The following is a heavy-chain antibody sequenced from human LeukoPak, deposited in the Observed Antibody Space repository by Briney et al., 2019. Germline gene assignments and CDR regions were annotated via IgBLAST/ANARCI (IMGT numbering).Heavy chain of an antibody. V-gene: IGHV3-74*01. CDR3: ARGGVPAAQDS. CDR2: INGDGSST. D-gene: IGHD6-13*01. J-gene: IGHJ5*02. Sequence: GGSLRLSCTVSGFVFRNYYMHWVRQTPGKGLVWVSHINGDGSSTSHADSVKGRFTISRDNAKSTLYLQMNGLRAEDTAVYYCARGGVPAAQDSWGQGTLVTVSS. CDR1: GFVFRNYY.